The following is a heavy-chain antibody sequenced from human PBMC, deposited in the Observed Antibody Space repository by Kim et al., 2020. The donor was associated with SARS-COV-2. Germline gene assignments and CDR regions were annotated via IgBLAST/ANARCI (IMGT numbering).Heavy chain of an antibody. CDR2: INSDGSST. V-gene: IGHV3-74*01. CDR3: ASGSAVYGSGNFDY. D-gene: IGHD3-10*01. CDR1: GFTFSSYW. J-gene: IGHJ4*02. Sequence: GGSLRLSCAASGFTFSSYWMHWVRQAPGKGLVWVSRINSDGSSTSYADSVKGRFTISRDNAKNTLYLQMNSLRAEDTAVYYCASGSAVYGSGNFDYWCQGTLVTVSS.